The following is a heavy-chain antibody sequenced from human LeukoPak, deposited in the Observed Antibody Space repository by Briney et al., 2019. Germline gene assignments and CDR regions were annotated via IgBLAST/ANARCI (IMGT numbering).Heavy chain of an antibody. CDR2: ISSSGSTI. CDR1: GFNISDFW. J-gene: IGHJ4*02. V-gene: IGHV3-11*04. D-gene: IGHD2-15*01. Sequence: PGGSLRLSCAASGFNISDFWMTWVRQAPGKGLEWVSYISSSGSTIYYADSVKGRFTISRDNAKNSLYLQMNSLRAEDTAVYYCARGTREVAAATFFDYWGQGTLVTVSS. CDR3: ARGTREVAAATFFDY.